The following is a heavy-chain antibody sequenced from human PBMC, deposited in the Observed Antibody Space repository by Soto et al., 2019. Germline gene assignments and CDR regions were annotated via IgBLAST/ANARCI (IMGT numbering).Heavy chain of an antibody. CDR2: ISYSGSA. Sequence: SETLSLTCTVSGGSISSGDYYWSWIRQPPGQGLEWIGYISYSGSAYYNPSLKSRFTISIDTSKKQFSLNLRSVTAADAAVYYCDRDGWTRARGVYRSGGMDVWGQGTTVTVP. CDR3: DRDGWTRARGVYRSGGMDV. CDR1: GGSISSGDYY. J-gene: IGHJ6*02. V-gene: IGHV4-30-4*01. D-gene: IGHD3-10*01.